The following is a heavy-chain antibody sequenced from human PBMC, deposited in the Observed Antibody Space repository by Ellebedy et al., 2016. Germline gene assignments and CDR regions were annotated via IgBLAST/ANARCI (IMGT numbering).Heavy chain of an antibody. CDR3: ATTKGEYWPY. CDR2: ISSSSSTI. J-gene: IGHJ4*02. V-gene: IGHV3-48*01. CDR1: GFPFSSYS. D-gene: IGHD2-8*02. Sequence: GGSLRLSXAASGFPFSSYSMKWVRQAPGKGLEWVSYISSSSSTILYADSVKGRFTISRDNAKNSLYLQMKSLRAEDTAVYYCATTKGEYWPYWGQGTLVTVSS.